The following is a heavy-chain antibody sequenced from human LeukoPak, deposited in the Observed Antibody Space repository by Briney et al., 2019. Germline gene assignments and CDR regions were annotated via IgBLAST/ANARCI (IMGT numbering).Heavy chain of an antibody. Sequence: GGSLRLSCATSGFAFSHFPMSWVRQAPGKGLEWVSGISCRWGSTYYADFVKGRFITAKEHPKDTLYLQMNERRSDHTALYSCAKVRCNDDACYYRVWYFDYWGQGTLVTVSS. V-gene: IGHV3-23*01. D-gene: IGHD2-8*01. CDR1: GFAFSHFP. CDR2: ISCRWGST. CDR3: AKVRCNDDACYYRVWYFDY. J-gene: IGHJ4*02.